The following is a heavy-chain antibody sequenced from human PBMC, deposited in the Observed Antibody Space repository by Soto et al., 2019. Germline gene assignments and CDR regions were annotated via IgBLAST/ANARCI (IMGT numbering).Heavy chain of an antibody. V-gene: IGHV1-3*01. J-gene: IGHJ4*02. CDR3: ATAISATSFDH. Sequence: QVHLVQSGAEVKPPGASVRISCAASGYTFGRYAIHWLRQAPGQRLEWMGWINGGDGHTDSPQKFQRRVTITRDTSADKAYVELRSLSPEDTAFYYCATAISATSFDHWGQGTLVTVSS. CDR2: INGGDGHT. CDR1: GYTFGRYA.